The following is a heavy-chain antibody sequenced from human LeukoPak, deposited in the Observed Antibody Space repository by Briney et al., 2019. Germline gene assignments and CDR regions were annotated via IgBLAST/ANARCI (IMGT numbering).Heavy chain of an antibody. Sequence: SETLSLTCAVYGGSFSGYYWSWIRQPPGKGLEWIGEINHSGSTNYNPSLKSRVTISVDTSKNQFSLKLSSVTAADTAVYYCARDRLSIVGGMLGLFDPWSQGTLVTVSS. CDR2: INHSGST. CDR1: GGSFSGYY. D-gene: IGHD1-26*01. J-gene: IGHJ5*02. CDR3: ARDRLSIVGGMLGLFDP. V-gene: IGHV4-34*01.